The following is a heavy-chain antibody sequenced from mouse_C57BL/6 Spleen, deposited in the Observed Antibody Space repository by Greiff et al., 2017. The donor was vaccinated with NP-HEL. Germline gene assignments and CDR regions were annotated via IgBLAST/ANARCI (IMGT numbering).Heavy chain of an antibody. CDR1: GFTFSSYG. Sequence: EVQGVESGGDLVKPGGSLKLSCAASGFTFSSYGMSWVRQTPDKRLEWVATISSGGSYTYYPDSVKGRFTISRDNAKNTLYLQMSSLKSEDTAMYYCARGDYDVDYAMDYWGQGTSVTVSS. CDR3: ARGDYDVDYAMDY. J-gene: IGHJ4*01. CDR2: ISSGGSYT. V-gene: IGHV5-6*01. D-gene: IGHD2-4*01.